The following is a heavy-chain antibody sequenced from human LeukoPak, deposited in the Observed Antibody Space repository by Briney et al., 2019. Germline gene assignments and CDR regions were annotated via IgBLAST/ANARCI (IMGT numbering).Heavy chain of an antibody. Sequence: SETLSHTCTVSGGSISSYYWSWIRQPPGKGLEWIGYIYYSGSTNYNPSLKSRVTISVDTSKNQFSLKLSSVTAADTAVYYCARWIAAAGTDAFDIWGQGTMVTVSS. V-gene: IGHV4-59*01. CDR1: GGSISSYY. D-gene: IGHD6-13*01. CDR3: ARWIAAAGTDAFDI. J-gene: IGHJ3*02. CDR2: IYYSGST.